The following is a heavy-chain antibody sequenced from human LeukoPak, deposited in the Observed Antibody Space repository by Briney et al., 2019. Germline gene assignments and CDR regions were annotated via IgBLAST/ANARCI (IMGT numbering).Heavy chain of an antibody. V-gene: IGHV4-59*01. CDR1: GGSISSYY. CDR2: IYYSGST. J-gene: IGHJ4*02. D-gene: IGHD3-22*01. Sequence: SETLSLTCTVSGGSISSYYWSWIRQPPGKGLEWIGYIYYSGSTNYNPSLKSRVTISVDTSKNQFSLKLSSVTAADTAVYYCARARYDSGGQYYFDYWGQGTLVTVSS. CDR3: ARARYDSGGQYYFDY.